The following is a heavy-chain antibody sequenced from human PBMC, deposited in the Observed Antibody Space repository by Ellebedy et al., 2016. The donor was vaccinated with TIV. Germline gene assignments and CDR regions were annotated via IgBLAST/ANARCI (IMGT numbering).Heavy chain of an antibody. V-gene: IGHV4-31*03. Sequence: MPSETLSLTCTVSSVSISSGAYYWSWIRQFSGKGREWIGYINHRGSAYYNPSLRSRATISIDTSNNEFFLNLTSATAADTARYYCVREGAYINSFNSWGQGTLVAVST. CDR1: SVSISSGAYY. CDR2: INHRGSA. J-gene: IGHJ5*01. D-gene: IGHD4-11*01. CDR3: VREGAYINSFNS.